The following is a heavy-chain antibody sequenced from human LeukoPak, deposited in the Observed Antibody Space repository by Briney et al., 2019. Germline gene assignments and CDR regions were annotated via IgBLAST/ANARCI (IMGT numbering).Heavy chain of an antibody. CDR2: FYYSGSI. D-gene: IGHD2-15*01. J-gene: IGHJ4*02. CDR3: ARGVVAATGYDY. CDR1: GDSFSSASYY. V-gene: IGHV4-39*07. Sequence: SETLSLTCTVSGDSFSSASYYWGWIRQPPGKGLEWIGSFYYSGSIYYNPSLKSRVTMSVATSMDQLSLKMSSVTAADTATYYCARGVVAATGYDYWGQGTLVTVSS.